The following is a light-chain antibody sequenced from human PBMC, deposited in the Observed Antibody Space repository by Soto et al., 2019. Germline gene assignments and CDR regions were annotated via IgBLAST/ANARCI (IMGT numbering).Light chain of an antibody. V-gene: IGKV3-11*01. CDR3: QQRRAWPRNT. CDR2: DIS. CDR1: QRVSSS. Sequence: DIVLTQFPATLSLSPGERATLSCRASQRVSSSLAWYQRKPGQAPRLLIYDISNRATGIPARFIGSGSGTDFTLTISSLEPEDSAVYYCQQRRAWPRNTFGQGTKLEIK. J-gene: IGKJ2*01.